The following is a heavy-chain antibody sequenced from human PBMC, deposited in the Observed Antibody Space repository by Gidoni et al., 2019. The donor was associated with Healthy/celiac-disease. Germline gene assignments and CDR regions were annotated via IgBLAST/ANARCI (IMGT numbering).Heavy chain of an antibody. V-gene: IGHV1-18*01. CDR1: GYTFTNHG. CDR2: ISAYNGNT. Sequence: QVQLVQSGAAVKKPGASVKLSCKASGYTFTNHGISWVRQAPGQGLEWMGWISAYNGNTNDAQKLQGRGTMTTDTSTSTAYMELRSLRSDDTAVYYCARNRRYSGYDSFDYWGQGTLVTV. D-gene: IGHD5-12*01. CDR3: ARNRRYSGYDSFDY. J-gene: IGHJ4*02.